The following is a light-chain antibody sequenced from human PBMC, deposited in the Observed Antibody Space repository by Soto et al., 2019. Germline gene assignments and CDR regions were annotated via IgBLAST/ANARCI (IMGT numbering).Light chain of an antibody. V-gene: IGLV2-14*01. CDR2: EVT. CDR1: SSDVGGYNY. J-gene: IGLJ3*02. CDR3: SSYAGSNRV. Sequence: QSALTQPASVSGSPGQSITISCTGTSSDVGGYNYVSWYQQRPGKAPKFMIYEVTNRPSGVSNRFSGSKSGNTASLTVSGLQAEDEADYYCSSYAGSNRVFGGGTKLTVL.